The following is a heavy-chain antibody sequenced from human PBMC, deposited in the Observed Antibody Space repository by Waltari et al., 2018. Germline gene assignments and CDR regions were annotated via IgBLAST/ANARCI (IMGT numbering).Heavy chain of an antibody. V-gene: IGHV3-7*01. CDR1: GFTFSNFW. Sequence: EVQMVESGGGLVQPGGSLRLSCAASGFTFSNFWMDWVRQAPGKGLEWVANRNPDGSEKNYVDSGKGRFTIFRDNTKNSLYLQMNSLRVEDTAIYYCSESRNVWGPGTTVTVSS. CDR3: SESRNV. J-gene: IGHJ6*02. CDR2: RNPDGSEK.